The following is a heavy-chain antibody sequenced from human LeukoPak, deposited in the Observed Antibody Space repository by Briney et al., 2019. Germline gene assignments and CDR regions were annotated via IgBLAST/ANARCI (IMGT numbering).Heavy chain of an antibody. D-gene: IGHD3-22*01. CDR3: ASGSGYYYY. J-gene: IGHJ4*02. CDR1: GGSISSYY. V-gene: IGHV4-59*01. CDR2: IYYSGST. Sequence: PSETLSLTCTVSGGSISSYYWSWIRQPPGKGLEWIGYIYYSGSTNYNPSLKSRVTISVDTSKNQFSLKLSSVTAADTAVYYCASGSGYYYYWGQGTLVTVSS.